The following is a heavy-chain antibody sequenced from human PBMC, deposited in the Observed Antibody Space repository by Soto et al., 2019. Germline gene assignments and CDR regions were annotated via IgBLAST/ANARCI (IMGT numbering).Heavy chain of an antibody. CDR3: ARGSAYTYYFDY. Sequence: SETVSLTCTVSGGSVSSGDYYWSWIRQPPGKELEWIGYIYNSGTINYNPSLKSRLTISLDASKNHFSLKLSSVTAADTAVYYCARGSAYTYYFDYWGQGTLVTVSS. CDR2: IYNSGTI. D-gene: IGHD5-12*01. J-gene: IGHJ4*02. CDR1: GGSVSSGDYY. V-gene: IGHV4-61*03.